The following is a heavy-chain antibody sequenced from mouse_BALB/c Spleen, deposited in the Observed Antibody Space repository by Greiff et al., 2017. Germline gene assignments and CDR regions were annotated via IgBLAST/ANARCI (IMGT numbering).Heavy chain of an antibody. V-gene: IGHV1S22*01. CDR2: IYPGSGST. CDR3: TRERGPWGFAY. J-gene: IGHJ3*01. CDR1: GYTFTSYW. Sequence: LQQPGSELVRPGASVKLSCKASGYTFTSYWMHWVKQRPGQGLEWIGNIYPGSGSTNYDEKFKSKATLTVDTSSSTAYMQLSSLTSEDSSVYYCTRERGPWGFAYWGQGTLVTVSA.